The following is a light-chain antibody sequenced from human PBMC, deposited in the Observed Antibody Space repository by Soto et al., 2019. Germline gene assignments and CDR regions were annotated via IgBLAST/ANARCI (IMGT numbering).Light chain of an antibody. CDR1: QSVSSY. CDR3: QQRSNWPRT. V-gene: IGKV3-11*01. J-gene: IGKJ1*01. Sequence: VLTQSPATLSLSPGDSATLSCRASQSVSSYLAWYQQKPGQAPRLLIYDASNRATGIPDRFSGSGSGTDLNLTISRLEPEDFAVYYCQQRSNWPRTCGQGTKVDIK. CDR2: DAS.